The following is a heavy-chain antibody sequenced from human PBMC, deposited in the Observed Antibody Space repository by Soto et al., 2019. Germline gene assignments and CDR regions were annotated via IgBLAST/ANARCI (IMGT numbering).Heavy chain of an antibody. Sequence: QVQLVESGGGVVQPGRSLRLSCAASGFTFSSYGMHWVRQAPGKGLEWVAVISYDGSNKYNADSVKGRFTISRDNSKNTLYLQRNNLVAEETAVYHCAKGLGHCSSTSWSREAYYYYGMDVWGQGTTFTVSS. CDR3: AKGLGHCSSTSWSREAYYYYGMDV. CDR1: GFTFSSYG. D-gene: IGHD2-2*01. CDR2: ISYDGSNK. J-gene: IGHJ6*02. V-gene: IGHV3-30*18.